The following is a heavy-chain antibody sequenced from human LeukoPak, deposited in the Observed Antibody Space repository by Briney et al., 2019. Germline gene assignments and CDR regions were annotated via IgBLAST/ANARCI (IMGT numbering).Heavy chain of an antibody. D-gene: IGHD4-17*01. CDR2: MNPNSGNT. Sequence: GASVKVSCKASGYTFTSYDINWVRQATGQGLEWMGWMNPNSGNTGYAQKFQGRVTMTRNTSISTAYMELSSLRSEDTAVYYCARGGDWEYGDYFDYWGQGTLVTVSS. J-gene: IGHJ4*02. V-gene: IGHV1-8*01. CDR1: GYTFTSYD. CDR3: ARGGDWEYGDYFDY.